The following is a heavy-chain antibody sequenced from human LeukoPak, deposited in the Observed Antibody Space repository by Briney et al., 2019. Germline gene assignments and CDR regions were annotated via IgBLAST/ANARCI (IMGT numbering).Heavy chain of an antibody. CDR2: ISGSGGST. Sequence: SGGSLRLSCADSGFTFSSYAMSWVRQAPGKGLEWVSSISGSGGSTYYADSVKGRFTISRDNSKNTLYLQMNSLRAEDTAVYYCAKDLGYYDSSGYFGYWGQGTLVTVSS. V-gene: IGHV3-23*01. CDR1: GFTFSSYA. CDR3: AKDLGYYDSSGYFGY. D-gene: IGHD3-22*01. J-gene: IGHJ4*02.